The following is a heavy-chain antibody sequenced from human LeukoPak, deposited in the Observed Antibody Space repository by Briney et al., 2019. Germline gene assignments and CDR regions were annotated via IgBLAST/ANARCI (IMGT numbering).Heavy chain of an antibody. V-gene: IGHV4-4*07. CDR1: GGSISSYY. CDR2: IYHSGST. J-gene: IGHJ5*02. D-gene: IGHD2-15*01. CDR3: ARDPIDCSGGSCYSDNWFDP. Sequence: SETLSLTCTVSGGSISSYYWSWIRQPAGKGLEWIGSIYHSGSTYYNPSLKSRVTISVDTSKNQFSLKLSSVTAADTAVYYCARDPIDCSGGSCYSDNWFDPWGQGTLVTVSS.